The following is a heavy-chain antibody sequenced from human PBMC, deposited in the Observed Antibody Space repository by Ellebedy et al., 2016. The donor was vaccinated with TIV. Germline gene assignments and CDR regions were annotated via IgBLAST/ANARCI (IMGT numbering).Heavy chain of an antibody. J-gene: IGHJ4*02. CDR2: ISRDGDIR. Sequence: GGSLRLSCATSGFTSTYTWMHWIRQAPGKGLEWVSRISRDGDIRGYAEFAKGRFTVSRDNTKNTLYLQMSGLRADDSAVYYCATDEGGSYDSWGQGTRVSVSS. CDR3: ATDEGGSYDS. D-gene: IGHD1-26*01. V-gene: IGHV3-74*01. CDR1: GFTSTYTW.